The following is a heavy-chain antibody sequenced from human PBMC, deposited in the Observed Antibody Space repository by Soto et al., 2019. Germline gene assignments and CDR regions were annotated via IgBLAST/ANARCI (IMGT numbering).Heavy chain of an antibody. J-gene: IGHJ4*02. CDR3: ARASGSRFFDS. D-gene: IGHD1-26*01. Sequence: SLRLSCAASGFSVSNDYMNWVRQAPGKGLEWVSVIYSGGNTYYADSVKGRFTISRDASRNTLYLQMNSLRAEDTAVYYCARASGSRFFDSWGLGTLVTVSS. CDR2: IYSGGNT. CDR1: GFSVSNDY. V-gene: IGHV3-53*01.